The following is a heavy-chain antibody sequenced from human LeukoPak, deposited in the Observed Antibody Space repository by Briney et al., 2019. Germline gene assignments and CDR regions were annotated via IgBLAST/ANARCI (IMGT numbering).Heavy chain of an antibody. J-gene: IGHJ4*02. CDR2: FTSDGNSM. CDR3: ARAQVGTPTDC. D-gene: IGHD1-26*01. Sequence: GGSLRLSCAASGFTLSSYTMYWVRQAPGRGLVWVARFTSDGNSMTYADFVKGRFTVSRDIAKNTLYLQMNSLKAEDTAVYYCARAQVGTPTDCWGQGTLVTVSS. CDR1: GFTLSSYT. V-gene: IGHV3-74*01.